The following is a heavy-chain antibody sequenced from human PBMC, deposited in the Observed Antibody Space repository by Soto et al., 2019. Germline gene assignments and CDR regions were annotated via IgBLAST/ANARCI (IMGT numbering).Heavy chain of an antibody. J-gene: IGHJ6*02. Sequence: GGSLRLSCAASGFTFSSYAMHWVRQAPGKGLEWVAVISYDGSNKYYADSVKGRFTISRDNSKNTLYLQMNSLRAEDTAVYYCARHQQDRNYYYYYYGMDVWGQGTTVTVSS. D-gene: IGHD2-2*01. CDR1: GFTFSSYA. CDR3: ARHQQDRNYYYYYYGMDV. V-gene: IGHV3-30-3*01. CDR2: ISYDGSNK.